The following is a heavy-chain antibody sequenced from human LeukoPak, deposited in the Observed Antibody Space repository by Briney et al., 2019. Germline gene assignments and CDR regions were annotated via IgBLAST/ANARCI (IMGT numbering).Heavy chain of an antibody. CDR3: ARVPEPVGINYFDS. J-gene: IGHJ4*02. CDR2: INHRGNT. V-gene: IGHV4-34*01. CDR1: GGSFSGNF. D-gene: IGHD1-1*01. Sequence: SETLSLTCAVYGGSFSGNFWSWVRQPPGKGLEWIGEINHRGNTNYNPSLKSRVTISVDTSKNQFSLKLSSVTAADTAVYYRARVPEPVGINYFDSWGQGTRVTVSS.